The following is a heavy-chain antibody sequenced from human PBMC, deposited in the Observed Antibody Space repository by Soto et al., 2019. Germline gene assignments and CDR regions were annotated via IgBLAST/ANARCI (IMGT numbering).Heavy chain of an antibody. CDR2: ISDSGGTR. J-gene: IGHJ4*02. Sequence: EAQLVQSGGDLVQPGGSLRLSCAASGFTFSSYEMVWVRQTPGQGLKWVSYISDSGGTRHYADSVKGRFTISRDNAKNSLYLQMDNLRGEDTAVYYCARVPYYYGSGSYYNPDYWGQGTLVTVSS. V-gene: IGHV3-48*03. CDR3: ARVPYYYGSGSYYNPDY. CDR1: GFTFSSYE. D-gene: IGHD3-10*01.